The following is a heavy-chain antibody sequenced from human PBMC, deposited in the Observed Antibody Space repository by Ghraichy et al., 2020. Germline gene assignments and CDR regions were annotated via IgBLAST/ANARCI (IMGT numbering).Heavy chain of an antibody. Sequence: SQTLSLTCSVSGACISSYSCSWTRMPPWNGRECIGYIFYSGITTCNTSLTSRLTISIDTPKNQFSLKFSSVTAADTAVYYCARRRDFGDYDTPFDYWCQGTLVTVSS. CDR1: GACISSYS. J-gene: IGHJ4*02. V-gene: IGHV4-59*08. D-gene: IGHD4-17*01. CDR3: ARRRDFGDYDTPFDY. CDR2: IFYSGIT.